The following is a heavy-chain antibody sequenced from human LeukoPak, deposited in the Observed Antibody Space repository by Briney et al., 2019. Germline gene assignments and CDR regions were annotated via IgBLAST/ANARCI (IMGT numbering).Heavy chain of an antibody. CDR2: ISGSGGST. CDR3: AKPVWLQPLDYYYGMDV. CDR1: GFTFSSYA. V-gene: IGHV3-23*01. J-gene: IGHJ6*02. D-gene: IGHD5-18*01. Sequence: PGGSLRLSCAASGFTFSSYAMSWVRQAPGKGLEWVSAISGSGGSTYYADSVKGRFTISRDNSKNTLYLQMNSLRAEDTAVYYCAKPVWLQPLDYYYGMDVWGQGTTVTVSS.